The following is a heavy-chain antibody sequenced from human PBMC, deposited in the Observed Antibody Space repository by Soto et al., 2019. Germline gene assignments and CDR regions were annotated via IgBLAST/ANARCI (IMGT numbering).Heavy chain of an antibody. CDR3: AREVSKYRGYDFED. D-gene: IGHD5-12*01. CDR1: GFTFSSYS. Sequence: GGSLRLSCTASGFTFSSYSMNWVRQAPGKGLEWVSSISSSSSYIYYADSVKGRFTISRDNAKNSLYLQMNSLRAEDTAVYYCAREVSKYRGYDFEDWGQGTLVTVSS. CDR2: ISSSSSYI. J-gene: IGHJ4*02. V-gene: IGHV3-21*01.